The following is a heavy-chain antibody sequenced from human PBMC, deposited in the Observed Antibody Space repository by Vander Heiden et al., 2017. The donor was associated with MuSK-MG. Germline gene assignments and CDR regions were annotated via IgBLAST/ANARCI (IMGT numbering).Heavy chain of an antibody. CDR1: GGPISSSSYH. V-gene: IGHV4-39*01. D-gene: IGHD2-2*01. CDR3: ARSYCSSSSCYAGGYFDF. CDR2: IYYSGST. Sequence: QLQLQLSGPGLVKPSETLSLTCTVSGGPISSSSYHWGWIRQPPGKGLEWIGSIYYSGSTYYNPSLKSRVTISVDTSKNQFSLKLSSVTAADTAVYYCARSYCSSSSCYAGGYFDFWGQGTLVTVSS. J-gene: IGHJ4*02.